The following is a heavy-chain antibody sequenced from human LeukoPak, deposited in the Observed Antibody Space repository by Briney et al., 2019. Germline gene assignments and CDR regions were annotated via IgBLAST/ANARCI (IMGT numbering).Heavy chain of an antibody. CDR3: AKSWNYYDSSGDDALDI. CDR2: IFPSGGEI. J-gene: IGHJ3*02. CDR1: GFTFSTFA. D-gene: IGHD3-22*01. Sequence: GGSLRLSCEASGFTFSTFAMIWGRQPPGKGLEWVSSIFPSGGEIHYADSVRGRFTISGDNSKNTLYLQMNSLRVEDTAVYYCAKSWNYYDSSGDDALDIWGQGTMVTVSS. V-gene: IGHV3-23*01.